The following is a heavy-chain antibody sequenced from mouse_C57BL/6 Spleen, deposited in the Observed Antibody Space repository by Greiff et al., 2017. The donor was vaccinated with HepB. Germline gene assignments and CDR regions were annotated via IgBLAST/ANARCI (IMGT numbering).Heavy chain of an antibody. CDR3: AREDDYDASLYYFDY. CDR2: INPNNGGT. CDR1: GYTFTDYY. D-gene: IGHD2-4*01. Sequence: EVQLQQSGPELVKPGASVKISCKASGYTFTDYYMNWVKQSHGKSLEWIGDINPNNGGTSYNQKFKGKATLTVDKSSSTAYMELRSLTSEDSAVYYWAREDDYDASLYYFDYWGQGTTLTVSS. V-gene: IGHV1-26*01. J-gene: IGHJ2*01.